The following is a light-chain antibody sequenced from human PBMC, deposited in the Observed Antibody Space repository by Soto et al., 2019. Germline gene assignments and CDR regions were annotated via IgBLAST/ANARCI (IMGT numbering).Light chain of an antibody. CDR2: EGT. CDR1: NSDVGSF. J-gene: IGLJ1*01. V-gene: IGLV2-14*02. CDR3: GTWDSSLSAGV. Sequence: QSVLTQPASVSGSPGQSITVSCTGINSDVGSFVSWYQHHPGKAPKLVIYEGTKRPSGVSNRFSGSKSGTSATLGITGLQTGDEADYYCGTWDSSLSAGVFGTGTQLTVL.